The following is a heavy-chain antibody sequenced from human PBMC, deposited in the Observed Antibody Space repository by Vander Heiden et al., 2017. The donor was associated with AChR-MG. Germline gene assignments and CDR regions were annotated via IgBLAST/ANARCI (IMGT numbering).Heavy chain of an antibody. Sequence: EVHLVESGGGLVQPGGSLRLSCAASGFIFSSNWMGWVRQAPGKGLEWVANIKQDGSEKYYVDSVKGRFTIPRDNAKNSLYLQMNSLRAEDTAVYYCASLVGGTDVEDSWGQGTLVTVSS. CDR3: ASLVGGTDVEDS. D-gene: IGHD1-26*01. CDR2: IKQDGSEK. J-gene: IGHJ4*02. CDR1: GFIFSSNW. V-gene: IGHV3-7*01.